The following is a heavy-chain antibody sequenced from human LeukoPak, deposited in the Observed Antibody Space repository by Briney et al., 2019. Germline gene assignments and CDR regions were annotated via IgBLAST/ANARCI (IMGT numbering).Heavy chain of an antibody. V-gene: IGHV3-21*01. CDR3: ARDGPGYYDFWSGYYKGPYYYYGMDV. J-gene: IGHJ6*02. CDR2: ISSSSSYI. CDR1: GFTFSSYS. D-gene: IGHD3-3*01. Sequence: PGGSLRLSCAASGFTFSSYSMNWVCQAPGKGLEWVSSISSSSSYIYYADSVKGRFTISRDNAKNSLYLQMNSLRAEDTAVYYCARDGPGYYDFWSGYYKGPYYYYGMDVWGQGTTVTVSS.